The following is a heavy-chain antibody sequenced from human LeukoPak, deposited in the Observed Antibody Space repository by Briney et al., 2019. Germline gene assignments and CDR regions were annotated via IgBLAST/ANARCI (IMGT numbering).Heavy chain of an antibody. D-gene: IGHD2-2*01. Sequence: GGSLRLSCAASGFTFSSYDMHWVRQATGKGLEWVSVIGTAGDTYYPGSVKGRFTISRENAKNSLYLQMNSLRAEDTAVYYCARDGFDAGYQINFDYWGQGTLVTVSS. J-gene: IGHJ4*02. CDR3: ARDGFDAGYQINFDY. CDR1: GFTFSSYD. CDR2: IGTAGDT. V-gene: IGHV3-13*01.